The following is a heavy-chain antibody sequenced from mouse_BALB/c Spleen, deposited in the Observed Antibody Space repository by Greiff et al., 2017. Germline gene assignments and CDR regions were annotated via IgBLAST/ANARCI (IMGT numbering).Heavy chain of an antibody. CDR2: IDPYNGGT. CDR1: GYAFTSYN. J-gene: IGHJ4*01. CDR3: ARSYGNSYSYAMDY. V-gene: IGHV1S135*01. Sequence: VQLLKSGPELVKPGASVKVSCKASGYAFTSYNMSWVKQSHGKSREWIGYIDPYNGGTSYNQKFKGKATLTVDKSSSTAYMHLNSLTSEDSAVYYCARSYGNSYSYAMDYWGQGTSVTVSS. D-gene: IGHD1-1*01.